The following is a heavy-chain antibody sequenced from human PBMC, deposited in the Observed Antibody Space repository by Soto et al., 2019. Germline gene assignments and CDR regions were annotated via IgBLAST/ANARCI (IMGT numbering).Heavy chain of an antibody. CDR1: GGSISSGGYS. D-gene: IGHD1-1*01. Sequence: QLQLQESGSGLVRPSQTLSLTCAVSGGSISSGGYSWNWIRQPPGKGLEWIGYIYHSGSTLYNPSLKSRITLSVEKSKNQCSLKLTSVTAADTAVYCCARDQLEGNWFDPWGQGTLVTVSS. J-gene: IGHJ5*02. CDR2: IYHSGST. CDR3: ARDQLEGNWFDP. V-gene: IGHV4-30-2*01.